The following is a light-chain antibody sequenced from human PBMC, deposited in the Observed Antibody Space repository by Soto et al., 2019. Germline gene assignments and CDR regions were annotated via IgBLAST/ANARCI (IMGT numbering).Light chain of an antibody. CDR3: SSYTSSSTL. Sequence: ARPSPPSGSPGQSVTPSPPGTSSDVGGYNYVSWYQQHPGKAPKLMIYDVSNRPSGVSNRFSGSKSGNTASLTISGLQAEDEADYYCSSYTSSSTLFGTGTKVTVL. J-gene: IGLJ1*01. V-gene: IGLV2-14*01. CDR1: SSDVGGYNY. CDR2: DVS.